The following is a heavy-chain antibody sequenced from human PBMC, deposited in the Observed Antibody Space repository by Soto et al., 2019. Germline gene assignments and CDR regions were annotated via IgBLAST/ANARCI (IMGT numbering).Heavy chain of an antibody. D-gene: IGHD1-26*01. J-gene: IGHJ4*02. CDR2: INPNSGGT. V-gene: IGHV1-2*04. Sequence: ASVKVSCKASGYTFTGYYMHWVRQAPGQGLEWMGWINPNSGGTNYAQKFQGWVTMTRDTSISTAYMELSRLRSDDTAVYYCARGAPSGSYFVEASYFDYWGQGTLVTVSS. CDR3: ARGAPSGSYFVEASYFDY. CDR1: GYTFTGYY.